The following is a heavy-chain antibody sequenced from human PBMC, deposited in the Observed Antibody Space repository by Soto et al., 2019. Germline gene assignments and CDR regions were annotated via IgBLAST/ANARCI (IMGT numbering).Heavy chain of an antibody. CDR1: GGTFSSYA. V-gene: IGHV1-69*13. CDR2: IIPIFGTA. CDR3: AREAPPGTYYDFWSGYYI. J-gene: IGHJ4*02. D-gene: IGHD3-3*01. Sequence: SVKVSCKASGGTFSSYAISWVRQAPGQGLEWMGGIIPIFGTANYAQKFQGRVTITADESTSTAYMELNSLRSEDTAVYYCAREAPPGTYYDFWSGYYIWGQGTLVTVSS.